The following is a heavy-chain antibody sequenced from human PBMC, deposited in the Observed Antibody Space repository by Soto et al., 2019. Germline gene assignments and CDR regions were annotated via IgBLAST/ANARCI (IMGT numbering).Heavy chain of an antibody. Sequence: GGSLRLSCAASGSTFSDYYMSWIRQAPGKGLEWVSYISSSGSTIYYADSVKGRFTISRDNAKNSLYLQMNSLRAEDTAVYYCAREEYDFWSGTVDYWGQGTLVTVSS. D-gene: IGHD3-3*01. CDR2: ISSSGSTI. CDR1: GSTFSDYY. J-gene: IGHJ4*02. V-gene: IGHV3-11*01. CDR3: AREEYDFWSGTVDY.